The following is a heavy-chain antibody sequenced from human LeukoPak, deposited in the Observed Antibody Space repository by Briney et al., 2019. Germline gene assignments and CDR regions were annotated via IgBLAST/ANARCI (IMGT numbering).Heavy chain of an antibody. CDR3: ARAIAVAGDAFDI. CDR2: ITTGNAV. Sequence: GGSLRLSCAASGFAFSTYSWNWVRQAPGKGLEWVSFITTGNAVFYADSVKGRFTISRDNAKNSLYLQMNSLRAEDTAVYYCARAIAVAGDAFDIWGQGTMVTVSS. V-gene: IGHV3-69-1*01. D-gene: IGHD6-19*01. J-gene: IGHJ3*02. CDR1: GFAFSTYS.